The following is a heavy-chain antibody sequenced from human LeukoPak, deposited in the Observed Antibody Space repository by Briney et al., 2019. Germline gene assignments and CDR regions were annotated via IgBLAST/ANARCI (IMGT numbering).Heavy chain of an antibody. Sequence: GGSLRLSCAASGFTFTYAWMSWVRQAPGKGLEWVGRIKSKTDGGTTEYAAPVKDRFSISRDDSKNTLYLQMNTVNTDDTAVYYCAKVLDYFYYDLDVWGSGTTVTVSS. CDR1: GFTFTYAW. D-gene: IGHD1-14*01. CDR2: IKSKTDGGTT. CDR3: AKVLDYFYYDLDV. V-gene: IGHV3-15*01. J-gene: IGHJ6*04.